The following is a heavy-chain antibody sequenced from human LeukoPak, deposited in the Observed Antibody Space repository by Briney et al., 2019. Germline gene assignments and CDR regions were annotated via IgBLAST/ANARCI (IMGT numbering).Heavy chain of an antibody. Sequence: SETLSLTCAVYGGSFSGYYWSWIRQPPGKGPEWIGEINHSGSTNYKPSLKSRITISVDTSKDQFSLKLTSVTAADTAVYYCARTYYYGSGRYFDYWGQGTLVTVSS. D-gene: IGHD3-10*01. CDR1: GGSFSGYY. V-gene: IGHV4-34*01. CDR2: INHSGST. CDR3: ARTYYYGSGRYFDY. J-gene: IGHJ4*02.